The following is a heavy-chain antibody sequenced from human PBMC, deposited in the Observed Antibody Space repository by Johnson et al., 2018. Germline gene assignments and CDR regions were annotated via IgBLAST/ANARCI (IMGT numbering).Heavy chain of an antibody. D-gene: IGHD2-8*01. CDR2: ISWNSGSI. J-gene: IGHJ1*01. Sequence: VQLQESGGGVVQPGRSLRLSCAASGFTFDDYAMHWVRQAPGKGLEWVSGISWNSGSIGYADSVKGRFTISRDNAKNSLYLQMNSLRAEDTALYYCAKDSPCCTNGVCYQFQHWGEGTLVTVSA. CDR1: GFTFDDYA. V-gene: IGHV3-9*01. CDR3: AKDSPCCTNGVCYQFQH.